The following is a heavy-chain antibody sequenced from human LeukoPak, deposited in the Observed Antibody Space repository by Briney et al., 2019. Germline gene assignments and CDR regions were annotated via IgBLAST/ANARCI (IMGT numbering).Heavy chain of an antibody. Sequence: SETLSLTCTVSGGSTSRYYWSWIRQPPGKRLEWIGCIFYTGSTSYNPSLKSRVTVSVDSSKNQFSLKLSSVTAADTAVYYCARHPGEYDAFDMWGQGTMVTVSS. CDR2: IFYTGST. CDR1: GGSTSRYY. D-gene: IGHD7-27*01. V-gene: IGHV4-59*08. J-gene: IGHJ3*02. CDR3: ARHPGEYDAFDM.